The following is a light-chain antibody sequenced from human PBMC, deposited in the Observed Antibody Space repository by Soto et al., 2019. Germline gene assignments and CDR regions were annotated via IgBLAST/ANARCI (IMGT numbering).Light chain of an antibody. Sequence: DIQMTQSPSTLSASVGDRVTITCRASQSISSWLAWYQQKPGKAPKLLIYKASSLESGVPSRFSGSGSGTEFTLTISSLQPDDFGTYYCQQYNSYSLYTFGQGTKLEIK. CDR3: QQYNSYSLYT. V-gene: IGKV1-5*03. CDR2: KAS. J-gene: IGKJ2*01. CDR1: QSISSW.